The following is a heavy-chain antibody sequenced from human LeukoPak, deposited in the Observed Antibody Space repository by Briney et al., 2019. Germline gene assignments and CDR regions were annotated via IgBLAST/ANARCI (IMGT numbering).Heavy chain of an antibody. Sequence: ASVNVSCTASGYTFSNYAMNWVRQAPGQGLEWMGWINTNTGNPTYAQGFTGRFVFSLDTSVSTAYLQISSLKAEDTAVYYCVTRDGVSDGFFNFDYWGQGTLVTVSS. J-gene: IGHJ4*02. D-gene: IGHD5-24*01. CDR1: GYTFSNYA. V-gene: IGHV7-4-1*02. CDR2: INTNTGNP. CDR3: VTRDGVSDGFFNFDY.